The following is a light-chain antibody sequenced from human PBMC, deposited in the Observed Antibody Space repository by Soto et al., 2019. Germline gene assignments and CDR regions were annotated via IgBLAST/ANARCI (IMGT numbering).Light chain of an antibody. CDR1: QSFSSS. Sequence: EIELTQSPATLAFSPGERSTLSCRASQSFSSSLAWYQQKHGQAPRLLISDTSNRATGIPARFSGSGSGTDFTLTISSLEPEDFAVYYCQQRSDWRITFGQGTRLEIK. CDR2: DTS. V-gene: IGKV3-11*01. CDR3: QQRSDWRIT. J-gene: IGKJ5*01.